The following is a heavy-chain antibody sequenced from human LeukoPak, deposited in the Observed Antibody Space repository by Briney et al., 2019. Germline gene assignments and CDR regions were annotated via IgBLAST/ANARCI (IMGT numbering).Heavy chain of an antibody. Sequence: SETLSLTCTVSGGSISSSSYYWGWIRQPPGKGLEWIGYIYYSGSTNYNPSLKSRVTISVDTSKNQFSLKLSSVTAADTAVYYCAREDYGVDYWGQGTLVTVSS. CDR1: GGSISSSSYY. V-gene: IGHV4-61*01. J-gene: IGHJ4*02. CDR3: AREDYGVDY. D-gene: IGHD4/OR15-4a*01. CDR2: IYYSGST.